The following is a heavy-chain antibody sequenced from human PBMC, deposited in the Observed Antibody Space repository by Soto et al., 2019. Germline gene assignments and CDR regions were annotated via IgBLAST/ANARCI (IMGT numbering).Heavy chain of an antibody. CDR3: AREGLSGAFDI. D-gene: IGHD1-26*01. V-gene: IGHV3-33*01. Sequence: QVQLVESGGGVVQPGRSLRLSCAASGFTFSSYGMHWVRQAPGKGLEWVAVIWYDGSNKYYADSVKGRFTISSDNSKNTLYLQMNSLRADDPAVYYCAREGLSGAFDIWGQGTMVTVSS. CDR2: IWYDGSNK. CDR1: GFTFSSYG. J-gene: IGHJ3*02.